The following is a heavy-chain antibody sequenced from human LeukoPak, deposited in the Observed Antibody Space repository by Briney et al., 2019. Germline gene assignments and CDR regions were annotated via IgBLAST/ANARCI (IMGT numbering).Heavy chain of an antibody. Sequence: SVKVSCKASGGTFSSYAISWVRQAPGQGLEWMGRIIPIFGTANYAQKFQGRVTITTDESTSTAYMELSSLRSEDTAVYYCASPNEYDYVWGSYRFDYWGQGTPVTVSS. J-gene: IGHJ4*02. V-gene: IGHV1-69*05. CDR2: IIPIFGTA. D-gene: IGHD3-16*02. CDR1: GGTFSSYA. CDR3: ASPNEYDYVWGSYRFDY.